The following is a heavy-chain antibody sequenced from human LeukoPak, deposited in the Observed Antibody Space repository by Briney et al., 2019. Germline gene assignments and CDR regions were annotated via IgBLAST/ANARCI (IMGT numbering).Heavy chain of an antibody. J-gene: IGHJ2*01. D-gene: IGHD6-19*01. CDR2: INPRGGSA. CDR1: GYTFTGYY. Sequence: ASVKVSCKASGYTFTGYYIHWVRQAPGQGLEWMGLINPRGGSATYAQRFQGRVTLTRDTSTSTVYMDLSSLTFEDTAVYYCARGVTSGWSNWYFEVWGSGTLVTVSS. V-gene: IGHV1-46*01. CDR3: ARGVTSGWSNWYFEV.